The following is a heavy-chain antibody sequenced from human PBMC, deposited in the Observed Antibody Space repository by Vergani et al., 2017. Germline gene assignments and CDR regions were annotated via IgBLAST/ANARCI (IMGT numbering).Heavy chain of an antibody. D-gene: IGHD3-16*02. CDR2: IWYDGSNK. CDR1: GFTFSSYG. J-gene: IGHJ4*02. V-gene: IGHV3-33*01. Sequence: QVQLVESGGGVVQPGRSLRLSCAASGFTFSSYGMHWVRQAPGKGLEWVAVIWYDGSNKYYADSVKGRFTISRDNSKNTLYLQMNSLRAEDTAVYYCARGLGDYVWGSYRYGSYYFDYWGQGTLVTVSS. CDR3: ARGLGDYVWGSYRYGSYYFDY.